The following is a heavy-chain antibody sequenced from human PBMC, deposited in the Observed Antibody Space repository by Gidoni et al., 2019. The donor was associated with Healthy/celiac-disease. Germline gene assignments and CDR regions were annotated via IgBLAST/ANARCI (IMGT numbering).Heavy chain of an antibody. CDR3: ARVVVGATTHNAFDI. CDR1: GYTFTSSG. Sequence: QVKLVQSGAEVKKPGASVKVSCKASGYTFTSSGISWVRQAPGQGLEWMGWISAYNGNTNYAQKLQGRVTMTTDTSTSTAYMELRSLRSDDTAVYYCARVVVGATTHNAFDIWGQGTMVTVSS. J-gene: IGHJ3*02. D-gene: IGHD1-26*01. CDR2: ISAYNGNT. V-gene: IGHV1-18*01.